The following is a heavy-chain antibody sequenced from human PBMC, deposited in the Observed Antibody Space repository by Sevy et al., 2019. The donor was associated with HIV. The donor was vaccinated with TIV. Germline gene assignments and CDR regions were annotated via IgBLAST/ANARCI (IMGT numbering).Heavy chain of an antibody. CDR3: ARAFEWRWFDP. D-gene: IGHD3-3*01. Sequence: SDTLSLTCTVPGDSVSGGPYYWSWIRQPPGKGLEWIGYIYNSGSSNYNPSLKSRVTISVDTSKNQFSLKLRSVTAADTAVYYCARAFEWRWFDPWGQGTLVTVSS. CDR1: GDSVSGGPYY. CDR2: IYNSGSS. J-gene: IGHJ5*02. V-gene: IGHV4-61*01.